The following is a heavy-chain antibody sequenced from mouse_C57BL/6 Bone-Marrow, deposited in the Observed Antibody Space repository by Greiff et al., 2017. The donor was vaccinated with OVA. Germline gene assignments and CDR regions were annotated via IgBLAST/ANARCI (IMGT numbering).Heavy chain of an antibody. Sequence: EVQGVESGGGLVQPGGSLKLSCAASGFTFSDYGMAWVRQAPRKGPEWVAFISNLAYSIYYADTVTGRFTIARENAKNTLYLEMSSLRSEDTAMYYCARRLNWNYAMDYWGQGTSVTVSS. CDR2: ISNLAYSI. D-gene: IGHD4-1*01. CDR1: GFTFSDYG. J-gene: IGHJ4*01. V-gene: IGHV5-15*01. CDR3: ARRLNWNYAMDY.